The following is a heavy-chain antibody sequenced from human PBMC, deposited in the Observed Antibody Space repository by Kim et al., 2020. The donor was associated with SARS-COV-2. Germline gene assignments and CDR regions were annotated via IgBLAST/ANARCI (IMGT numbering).Heavy chain of an antibody. V-gene: IGHV4-31*03. CDR3: ARGYCSSTSFYTGMDY. Sequence: SETLSLTCTVSGGSISSGGYYWSWIRQHPGKGLEWIGYIYYSGSTYYNPSLKSRVTISVDTSKNQFSLKLSSVTAADTAVYYCARGYCSSTSFYTGMDYWGQGTLVTVSS. CDR2: IYYSGST. CDR1: GGSISSGGYY. J-gene: IGHJ4*02. D-gene: IGHD2-2*02.